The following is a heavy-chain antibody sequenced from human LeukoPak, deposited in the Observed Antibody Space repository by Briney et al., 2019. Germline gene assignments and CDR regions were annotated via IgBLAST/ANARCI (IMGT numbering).Heavy chain of an antibody. CDR1: GFTFSTYA. J-gene: IGHJ4*02. V-gene: IGHV3-30-3*01. D-gene: IGHD4-17*01. CDR3: ARDFRDYRDYVAYFDS. Sequence: GGSLRLSCAASGFTFSTYAMLWVRQAPGKGLEWVAVILYDGTNQCYADSVKGRFTISRDNSRNTLYLQMNSLKVEDTAVYYCARDFRDYRDYVAYFDSWGQGTLVTVSS. CDR2: ILYDGTNQ.